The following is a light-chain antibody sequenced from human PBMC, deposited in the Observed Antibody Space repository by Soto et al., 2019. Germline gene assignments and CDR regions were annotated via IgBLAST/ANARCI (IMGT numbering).Light chain of an antibody. CDR2: RNN. CDR3: AAWDANVGGPA. J-gene: IGLJ2*01. Sequence: QPVLTQPPSASGTPGQRVTISCSGSSSNIGSKYVYWYPQLPVTAPKLLIYRNNQRPSGDPDRFSGSKSGTSASLAISGLRSEDEAYYYCAAWDANVGGPAFGGGTKLTVL. V-gene: IGLV1-47*01. CDR1: SSNIGSKY.